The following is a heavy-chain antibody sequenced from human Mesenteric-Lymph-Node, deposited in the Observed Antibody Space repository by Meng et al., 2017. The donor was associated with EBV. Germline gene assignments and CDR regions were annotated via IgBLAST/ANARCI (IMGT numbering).Heavy chain of an antibody. J-gene: IGHJ4*02. CDR2: IYHSGST. CDR1: GAFISSSNW. CDR3: ARDSGITVTNSFDY. D-gene: IGHD1-20*01. Sequence: RAEAGPGLATPSGVLSPTCAVSGAFISSSNWWSWVRQAPGKGLEWIGEIYHSGSTNYNPSLKSRVTISIDTSKNQFSLRLTSVTAADTAVYYCARDSGITVTNSFDYWGQGALVTVSS. V-gene: IGHV4-4*02.